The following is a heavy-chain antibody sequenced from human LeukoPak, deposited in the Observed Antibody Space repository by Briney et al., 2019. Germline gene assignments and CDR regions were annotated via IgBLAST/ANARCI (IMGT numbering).Heavy chain of an antibody. CDR3: ARDSSRYSSSWCLSY. V-gene: IGHV3-30*04. CDR1: GFTFSSYA. D-gene: IGHD6-13*01. CDR2: ISYDGSNK. Sequence: GGPLRLSCAASGFTFSSYAMHWVRQAPGKGLEWVAVISYDGSNKYYADSVKGRFTISRDNSKNTLYLQMNSLRAEDTAVYYCARDSSRYSSSWCLSYWGQGTLVTVSS. J-gene: IGHJ4*02.